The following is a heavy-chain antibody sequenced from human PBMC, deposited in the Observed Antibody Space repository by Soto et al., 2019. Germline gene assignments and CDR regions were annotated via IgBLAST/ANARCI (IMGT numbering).Heavy chain of an antibody. V-gene: IGHV4-30-4*01. J-gene: IGHJ6*02. CDR3: ARVATLAAAGISYYYYYGMDV. D-gene: IGHD6-13*01. Sequence: QVQLQESGPGLVKPSQTLSLTCTVSGGSISSGDYYWSWIRQPPGKGLEWVGYIYYGGSAFYNPSLKSRVTISVDTSKNQFSLKLSSVTAADTAVFYCARVATLAAAGISYYYYYGMDVWGQGTTVTVSS. CDR1: GGSISSGDYY. CDR2: IYYGGSA.